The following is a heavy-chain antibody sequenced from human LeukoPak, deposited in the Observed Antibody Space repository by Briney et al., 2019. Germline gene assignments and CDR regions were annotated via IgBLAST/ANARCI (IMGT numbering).Heavy chain of an antibody. V-gene: IGHV4-4*07. Sequence: SETLSLTCTVSGGSISSYYWSWIRQPAGKGLEWIGRIYTSGSTNYNPSLKSRVTMSVDTSKNQFSLKLISVTAADTAVYYCARDSYTPGYSYGSDLSWFDPWGQGTLVTVSS. CDR3: ARDSYTPGYSYGSDLSWFDP. CDR1: GGSISSYY. J-gene: IGHJ5*02. CDR2: IYTSGST. D-gene: IGHD5-18*01.